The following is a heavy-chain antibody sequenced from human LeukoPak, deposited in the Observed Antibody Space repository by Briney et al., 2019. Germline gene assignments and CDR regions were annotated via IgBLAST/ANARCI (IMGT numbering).Heavy chain of an antibody. Sequence: AAVKVSCKASGYPFDKFGLTWVRQAPGQGLEWMGWISAYNCNTHYAQKLQGRLTMTTDTSTPTAYLELRSLKSDDTAVYYCARGRLSGDLSGESLYWGQGTLVTVSS. D-gene: IGHD4-17*01. CDR1: GYPFDKFG. CDR2: ISAYNCNT. J-gene: IGHJ4*02. V-gene: IGHV1-18*01. CDR3: ARGRLSGDLSGESLY.